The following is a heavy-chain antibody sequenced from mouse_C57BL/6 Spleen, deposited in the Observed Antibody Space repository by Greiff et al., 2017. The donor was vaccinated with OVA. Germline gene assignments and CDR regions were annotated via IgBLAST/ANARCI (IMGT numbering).Heavy chain of an antibody. J-gene: IGHJ2*01. CDR3: ARSTSWYFDY. D-gene: IGHD5-1*01. Sequence: VQLQQSGAELVRPGTSVKVSCKASGYAFTNYLIEWVKQRPGQGLEWIGVINPGSGGTNYNEKFKGKATLTADKSSSTAYMQLSSLTSEDSAVYFCARSTSWYFDYWGKGTTLTVSS. CDR2: INPGSGGT. V-gene: IGHV1-54*01. CDR1: GYAFTNYL.